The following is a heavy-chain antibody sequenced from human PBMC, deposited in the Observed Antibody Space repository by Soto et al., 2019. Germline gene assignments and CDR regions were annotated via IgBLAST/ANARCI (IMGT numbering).Heavy chain of an antibody. CDR1: GFTFSSYS. CDR3: AREGSPIDY. CDR2: ISRSSSTI. Sequence: EVQLVESGGGLVQPGGSLRLSCAASGFTFSSYSMNWVRQAPGKGLEWVSYISRSSSTIYYADSVKGRFTISRDNAKNSLILQMYSLRDEERAVYACAREGSPIDYWGQGTLVTVSS. J-gene: IGHJ4*02. V-gene: IGHV3-48*02.